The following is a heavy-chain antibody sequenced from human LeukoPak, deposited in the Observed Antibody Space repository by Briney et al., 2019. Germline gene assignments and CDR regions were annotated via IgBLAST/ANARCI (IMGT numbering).Heavy chain of an antibody. J-gene: IGHJ5*02. CDR2: IKQDGSEK. D-gene: IGHD3-22*01. CDR1: GFTFSSYW. CDR3: ARDRVYYYDSSGPSGGFDP. V-gene: IGHV3-7*01. Sequence: PGGSLRLSCAASGFTFSSYWMSWVRQAPGKGLEWVANIKQDGSEKYYVDSVKGRFTISRDNAKNSLYLQMNSLRAEDTAVYYCARDRVYYYDSSGPSGGFDPWGQGTLVTVSS.